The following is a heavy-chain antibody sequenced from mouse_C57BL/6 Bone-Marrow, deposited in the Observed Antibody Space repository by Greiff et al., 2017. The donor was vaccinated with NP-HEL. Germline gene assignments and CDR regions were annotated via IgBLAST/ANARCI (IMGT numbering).Heavy chain of an antibody. V-gene: IGHV7-3*01. CDR2: IRNKANGYTI. J-gene: IGHJ4*01. Sequence: EVKLVESGGGLVQPGGSLSRSGAAAGCTVTDDYRSWVRQAPGKGLEWVGVIRNKANGYTIEYSASVKGRFTISRDNSQSILYLQMNALRAEDSATYYCARSIYYDYADDPFYGMDYWGQGTSVTVSS. D-gene: IGHD2-4*01. CDR1: GCTVTDDY. CDR3: ARSIYYDYADDPFYGMDY.